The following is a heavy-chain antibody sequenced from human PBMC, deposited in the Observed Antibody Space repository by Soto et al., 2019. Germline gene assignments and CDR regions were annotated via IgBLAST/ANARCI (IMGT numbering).Heavy chain of an antibody. CDR3: ARAASSRAARYYYYGKDV. V-gene: IGHV1-69*01. Sequence: QVQLVQSGAEVKKPGSSVKVSCKASGGTFSSYAISWVRQAPGQGLEWMGGIIPIFGTANYAQKFQGRVTITADDSTSTAYMELGRLRSEDTAVYYCARAASSRAARYYYYGKDVWGQGTTVTVSS. CDR1: GGTFSSYA. J-gene: IGHJ6*02. CDR2: IIPIFGTA. D-gene: IGHD6-6*01.